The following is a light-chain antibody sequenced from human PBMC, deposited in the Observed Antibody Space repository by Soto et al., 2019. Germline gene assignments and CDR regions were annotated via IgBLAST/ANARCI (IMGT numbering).Light chain of an antibody. Sequence: EILMTQSPATLSLSPGERATLSCRASQSVSSKAAWYQQRRGQAPRLLIYGASSRATGIPARFSGSGSGTEFTLTISSLQSEDFAVYYCQQYDSWPPLTFGGGTKVDIK. J-gene: IGKJ4*01. CDR2: GAS. CDR3: QQYDSWPPLT. CDR1: QSVSSK. V-gene: IGKV3-15*01.